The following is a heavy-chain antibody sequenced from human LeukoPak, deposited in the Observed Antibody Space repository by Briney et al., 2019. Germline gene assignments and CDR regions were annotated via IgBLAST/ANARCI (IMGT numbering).Heavy chain of an antibody. J-gene: IGHJ4*02. CDR3: TRVFHGPLYYYDSSGRRGLDY. CDR2: IKQDGTEK. D-gene: IGHD3-22*01. Sequence: GGSLRLSCAASEFTFSTYWMTWVRQAPGKGLEWVANIKQDGTEKYYVDSVKGRFTISRDNAKNSLYLQMNSLRAEDTAVYYCTRVFHGPLYYYDSSGRRGLDYWGQGTLVTVSS. CDR1: EFTFSTYW. V-gene: IGHV3-7*01.